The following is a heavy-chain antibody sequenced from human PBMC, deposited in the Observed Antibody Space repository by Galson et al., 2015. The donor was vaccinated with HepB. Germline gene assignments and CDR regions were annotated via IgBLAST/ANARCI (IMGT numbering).Heavy chain of an antibody. CDR3: AREYSSRWSEYYFDY. V-gene: IGHV6-1*01. CDR2: TYYRSKWYN. Sequence: CAISGDSVSSNSAAWNWIRQSPSRGLEWLGRTYYRSKWYNDYAVSVKSRITINPDTSKNQFSLQLNSVAPEDTAVYYCAREYSSRWSEYYFDYWGQGTLVTVSS. CDR1: GDSVSSNSAA. D-gene: IGHD6-13*01. J-gene: IGHJ4*02.